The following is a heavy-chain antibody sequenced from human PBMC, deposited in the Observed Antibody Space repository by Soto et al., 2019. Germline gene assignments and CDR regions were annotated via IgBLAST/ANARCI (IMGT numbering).Heavy chain of an antibody. J-gene: IGHJ4*02. CDR2: INAGNGNT. Sequence: QVQLVQSGAEEKKPGASVKVSCKASGYTFTSYAMHWVRQAPGQRLEWMGWINAGNGNTKYSQKFQGRITITRDTSASTVYMELSSLRSEDTAVYYCARVSGWYFLDYWGQGTRVTVSS. D-gene: IGHD6-19*01. CDR3: ARVSGWYFLDY. V-gene: IGHV1-3*05. CDR1: GYTFTSYA.